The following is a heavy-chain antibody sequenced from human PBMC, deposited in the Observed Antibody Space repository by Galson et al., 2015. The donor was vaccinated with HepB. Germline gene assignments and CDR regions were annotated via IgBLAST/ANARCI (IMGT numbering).Heavy chain of an antibody. Sequence: SETLSLTCTVSGGSINTYYWSWIRQTPGKGLEWIGYIYYSGSINYKPSLKSRVTMSLDTSKNQVSLKLSSVTAADTAVYYCASWGVWGSGWNFDYWGQGILVTVSS. CDR1: GGSINTYY. CDR2: IYYSGSI. V-gene: IGHV4-59*08. D-gene: IGHD6-19*01. CDR3: ASWGVWGSGWNFDY. J-gene: IGHJ4*02.